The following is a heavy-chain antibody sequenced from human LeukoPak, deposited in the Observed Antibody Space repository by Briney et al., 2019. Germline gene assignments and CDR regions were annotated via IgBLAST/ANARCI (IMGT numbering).Heavy chain of an antibody. J-gene: IGHJ4*02. CDR3: AKEYYYDSSGYGDY. Sequence: GGSLRLSCAASGFTFSSYAMSWVRQAPGKGLEWVSAISGSGGSTYYADSVKGRVTISRDNSKNTLYLQMNSLRAEDTAVYYCAKEYYYDSSGYGDYWGQGTLVTVSS. V-gene: IGHV3-23*01. D-gene: IGHD3-22*01. CDR1: GFTFSSYA. CDR2: ISGSGGST.